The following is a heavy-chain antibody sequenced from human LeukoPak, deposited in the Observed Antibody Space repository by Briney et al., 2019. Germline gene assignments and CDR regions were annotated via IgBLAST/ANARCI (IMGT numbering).Heavy chain of an antibody. Sequence: SETLSLTCTVSGGSISSSSYYWGWIRQPPGKGLEWIGSIYYSGSTYYNPSLKSRVTISVDTSKNQFSLKLSSVTAADTAVYYCAREVRGVSVDVWGKGTTVTVSS. CDR2: IYYSGST. CDR3: AREVRGVSVDV. CDR1: GGSISSSSYY. D-gene: IGHD3-10*01. V-gene: IGHV4-39*07. J-gene: IGHJ6*04.